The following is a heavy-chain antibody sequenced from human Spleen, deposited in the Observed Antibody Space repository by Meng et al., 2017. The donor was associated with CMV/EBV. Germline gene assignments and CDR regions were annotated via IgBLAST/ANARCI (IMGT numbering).Heavy chain of an antibody. CDR3: AKDSYSKGDY. CDR2: IKQDGSEK. D-gene: IGHD4-11*01. V-gene: IGHV3-7*01. Sequence: GGSLRLSCAASGFTFSRHTMNWVRQAPGKGLEWVANIKQDGSEKNYVDSVKGRFTISRDNAKNSLHLQMNSLRGEDTAMYYCAKDSYSKGDYWGHGTLVTVSS. CDR1: GFTFSRHT. J-gene: IGHJ4*01.